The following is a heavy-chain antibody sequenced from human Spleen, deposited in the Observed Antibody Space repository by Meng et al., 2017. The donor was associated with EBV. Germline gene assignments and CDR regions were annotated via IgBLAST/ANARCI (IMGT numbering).Heavy chain of an antibody. CDR2: LIPMLGAP. D-gene: IGHD3-10*01. CDR3: ASESGRGYTPDY. J-gene: IGHJ4*02. CDR1: GNTVSHYA. Sequence: QAQLAQSRAEVKKPRSSVKVSITTAGNTVSHYADSWVRQAPGQGLEWMGGLIPMLGAPNYAQKFPNRITIVADEFTSAHYMELSSLRSEDTAVYYCASESGRGYTPDYWGQGTLVTVSS. V-gene: IGHV1-69*01.